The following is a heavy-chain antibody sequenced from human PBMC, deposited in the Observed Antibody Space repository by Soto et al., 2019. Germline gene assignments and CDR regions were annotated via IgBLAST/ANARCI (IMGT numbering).Heavy chain of an antibody. D-gene: IGHD2-15*01. V-gene: IGHV1-18*01. CDR3: ARVSDPMVVAASHDY. CDR2: ISAYNGNT. J-gene: IGHJ4*02. CDR1: GYTFTSYG. Sequence: QVQLVQSGAEVKKPGASVKVSCKASGYTFTSYGISWVRQAPGQGLEWMGWISAYNGNTNYAQKLQGRVTMTTDTSTSTAYMELRRLRSDDTAVYYCARVSDPMVVAASHDYWGQGTLVTVSS.